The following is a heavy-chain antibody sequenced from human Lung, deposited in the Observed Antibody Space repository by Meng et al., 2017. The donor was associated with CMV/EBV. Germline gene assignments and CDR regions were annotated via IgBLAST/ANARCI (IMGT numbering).Heavy chain of an antibody. CDR3: VRSATPSAIKGFGY. CDR1: GFTFSDYY. CDR2: ISGSGYTI. D-gene: IGHD2-2*02. V-gene: IGHV3-11*04. Sequence: ASGFTFSDYYMGWIRQAPGKGLEWVSYISGSGYTIHYADSVKGRFTVSRDNAKSSLFLQMNSLRAEDTSVYYCVRSATPSAIKGFGYWGQGTLVTVSS. J-gene: IGHJ4*02.